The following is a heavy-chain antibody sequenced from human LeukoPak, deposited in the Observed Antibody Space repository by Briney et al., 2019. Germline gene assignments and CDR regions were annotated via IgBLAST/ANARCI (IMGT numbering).Heavy chain of an antibody. CDR2: ISAYNGNT. J-gene: IGHJ3*02. D-gene: IGHD1-7*01. Sequence: ASVKVSCKASGYTFTSYGISWVRQAPGQGLEWMGWISAYNGNTNYAQKLQGRVTMTTDTSTSTAYMELRSLRSDDTAVYYCARATEDSNWNYFRAYAFDIWGQGTMVTVSS. V-gene: IGHV1-18*01. CDR3: ARATEDSNWNYFRAYAFDI. CDR1: GYTFTSYG.